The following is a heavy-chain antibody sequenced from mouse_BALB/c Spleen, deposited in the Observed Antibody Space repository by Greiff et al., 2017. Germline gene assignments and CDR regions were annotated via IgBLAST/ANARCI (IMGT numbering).Heavy chain of an antibody. Sequence: VQLKQSGAELVRSGASVKLSCTASGFNIKDYYMHWVKQRPEQGLEWIGWIDPENGDTEYAPKFQGKATMTADTSSNTAYLQLSSLTSEDTAVYCCRITTVVATVDYWGQGTSVTVSS. CDR2: IDPENGDT. CDR1: GFNIKDYY. J-gene: IGHJ4*01. D-gene: IGHD1-1*01. CDR3: RITTVVATVDY. V-gene: IGHV14-4*02.